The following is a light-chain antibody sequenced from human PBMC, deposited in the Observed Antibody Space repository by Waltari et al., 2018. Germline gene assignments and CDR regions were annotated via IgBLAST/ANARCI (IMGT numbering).Light chain of an antibody. Sequence: DIQLTQSPSFLSASVGDRVTITCRASQGIRSFLAWYQQKPGKAPKLLIYAASTLQSGVPSRFSGSGSGTEFTLTISSLQPEDFATYYCQQLNSYPLTFGGGTKEEVK. CDR2: AAS. CDR1: QGIRSF. J-gene: IGKJ4*01. CDR3: QQLNSYPLT. V-gene: IGKV1-9*01.